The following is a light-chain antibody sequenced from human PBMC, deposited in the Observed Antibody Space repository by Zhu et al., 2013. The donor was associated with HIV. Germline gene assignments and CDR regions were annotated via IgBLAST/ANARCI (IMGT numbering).Light chain of an antibody. J-gene: IGKJ2*02. Sequence: EIVLTQFPATLSLSPGERATLSCRASQSVSINHLAWYQQKPGQAPRLLFYGASNRTTGIPDRFSGSGSGTDFTLTISRLETEDFAVYHCQQYGHSPCTFGQGTKLKIK. CDR3: QQYGHSPCT. CDR2: GAS. CDR1: QSVSINH. V-gene: IGKV3-20*01.